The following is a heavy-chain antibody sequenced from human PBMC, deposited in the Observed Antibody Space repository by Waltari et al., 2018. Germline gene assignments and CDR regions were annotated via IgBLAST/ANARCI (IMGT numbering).Heavy chain of an antibody. CDR1: GYTFTSYA. CDR3: AILLAPNSSSWYFGGDY. CDR2: INAGNCHT. V-gene: IGHV1-3*01. Sequence: QVQLVQSGAEVKKPGASVKVSCKASGYTFTSYAMHWVRQGPGQRLEWMGWINAGNCHTKYSQKLQGRVTITSDTSASTASMELSSLRSEDTAVYYCAILLAPNSSSWYFGGDYWGQGTLVTVSS. J-gene: IGHJ4*02. D-gene: IGHD6-13*01.